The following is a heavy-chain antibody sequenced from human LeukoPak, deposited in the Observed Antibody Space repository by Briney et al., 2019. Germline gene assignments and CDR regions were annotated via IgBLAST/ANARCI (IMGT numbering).Heavy chain of an antibody. Sequence: SETLSLTCTVSGYSISSGYYWGWIRQPPGKGLEWIGSIYHSGSTYYNPSLKSRVTISVDTSKNQFSLNLFSVTAADTAVYYCARVGNPLVTVFAWFDPWGQGTLVTVSS. CDR2: IYHSGST. J-gene: IGHJ5*02. CDR3: ARVGNPLVTVFAWFDP. CDR1: GYSISSGYY. V-gene: IGHV4-38-2*02. D-gene: IGHD3-3*01.